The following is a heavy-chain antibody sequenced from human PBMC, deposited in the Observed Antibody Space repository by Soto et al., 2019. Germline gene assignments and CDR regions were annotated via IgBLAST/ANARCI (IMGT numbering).Heavy chain of an antibody. CDR3: AREISYVSGGHLYYEMDV. CDR1: GFTVSDDY. V-gene: IGHV3-11*01. J-gene: IGHJ6*01. D-gene: IGHD3-16*01. CDR2: MCVSGSSE. Sequence: GGSLRLSTAASGFTVSDDYMAWIRQAPGKRLESVPHMCVSGSSEDSGDSLKGRFSIFWENSKSLLFLQMFFLRAEDTAVYYCAREISYVSGGHLYYEMDVLGQVTAVTVSS.